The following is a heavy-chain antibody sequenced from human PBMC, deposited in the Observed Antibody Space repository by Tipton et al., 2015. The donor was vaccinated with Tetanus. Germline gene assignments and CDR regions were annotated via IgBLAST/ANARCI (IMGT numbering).Heavy chain of an antibody. V-gene: IGHV4-59*11. CDR2: FHFTGST. J-gene: IGHJ4*02. CDR1: GASINTHH. CDR3: ARVRRGATTDLDY. D-gene: IGHD5-12*01. Sequence: TLSLTCTVSGASINTHHWSWLRQAPGKGLEWIGYFHFTGSTNFNPSLQSRVTISGDTSKNQFSLTMRSVTAADTAVYYCARVRRGATTDLDYWGQGTLVTVSS.